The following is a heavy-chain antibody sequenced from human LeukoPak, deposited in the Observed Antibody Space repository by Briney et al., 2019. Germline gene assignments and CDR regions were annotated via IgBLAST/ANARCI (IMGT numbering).Heavy chain of an antibody. D-gene: IGHD5-24*01. Sequence: GGSLRLSCTASGFTFGDYAMSWVRQAPGKGLEWVGFIRSKAYGGTTEYAASVKGRFTISRDDSKSIAYLQMNSLKTEDTAVYYCTSGVEMATMVLGYWGQGTLVTVSS. CDR1: GFTFGDYA. CDR2: IRSKAYGGTT. V-gene: IGHV3-49*04. CDR3: TSGVEMATMVLGY. J-gene: IGHJ4*02.